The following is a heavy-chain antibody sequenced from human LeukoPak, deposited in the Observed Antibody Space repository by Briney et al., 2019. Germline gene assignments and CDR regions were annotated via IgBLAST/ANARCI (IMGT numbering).Heavy chain of an antibody. CDR3: ARDGVVGALPSDY. V-gene: IGHV4-39*07. CDR1: GGSISSSSYY. CDR2: IYYSGST. J-gene: IGHJ4*02. Sequence: SETLSLTCTVSGGSISSSSYYWGWIRQPPGKGLEWIGSIYYSGSTYYNPSLKSRVTISVDTSKNQFSLKLSSVTAADTAVYYCARDGVVGALPSDYWGQGTLVTVSS. D-gene: IGHD1-26*01.